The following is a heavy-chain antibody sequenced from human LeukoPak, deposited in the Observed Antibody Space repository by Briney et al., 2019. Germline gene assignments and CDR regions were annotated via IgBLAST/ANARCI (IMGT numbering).Heavy chain of an antibody. J-gene: IGHJ4*02. D-gene: IGHD3-10*01. Sequence: GGSLRLSCAASGFTFSTYSMSWVRQAPGKGLEWVSYISSSSTIYYAASVKGRFTISRDNAKTSLYLQMNSLRDEDTAVYYCAGPSMVQGTNRAAFDSWGQGTLVTVSS. V-gene: IGHV3-48*02. CDR1: GFTFSTYS. CDR3: AGPSMVQGTNRAAFDS. CDR2: ISSSSTI.